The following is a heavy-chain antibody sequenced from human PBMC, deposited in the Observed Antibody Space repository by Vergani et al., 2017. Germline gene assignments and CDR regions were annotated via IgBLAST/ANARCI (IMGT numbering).Heavy chain of an antibody. V-gene: IGHV3-21*01. CDR2: ISSSSSYI. D-gene: IGHD1-1*01. CDR3: AREVEDWSYD. Sequence: EVQLLESGGGLVQPGGSLRLSCAASGFPFSSYAMSWVRQAPGKGLEWVSSISSSSSYIYYADSVKGRFTISRDNAKNSLYLQMNSRRAEDTAVYYCAREVEDWSYDWGQGTLVTVSS. J-gene: IGHJ5*02. CDR1: GFPFSSYA.